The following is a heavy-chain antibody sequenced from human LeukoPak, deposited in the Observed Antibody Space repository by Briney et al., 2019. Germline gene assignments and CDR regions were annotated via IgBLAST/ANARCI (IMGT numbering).Heavy chain of an antibody. Sequence: SETLSLTCAVYGGSFSGYYWSWIRQPPGKGLEWIGSIYYSGSTYYNPSLKSRVTISVDTSKNQFSLKLSSVTAADTAVYYCARVITYYGSGSYPYGYWGQGTLVTVSS. D-gene: IGHD3-10*01. V-gene: IGHV4-34*01. CDR3: ARVITYYGSGSYPYGY. CDR2: IYYSGST. J-gene: IGHJ4*02. CDR1: GGSFSGYY.